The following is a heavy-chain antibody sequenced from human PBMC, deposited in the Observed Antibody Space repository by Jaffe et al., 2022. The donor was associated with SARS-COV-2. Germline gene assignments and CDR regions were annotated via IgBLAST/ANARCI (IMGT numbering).Heavy chain of an antibody. Sequence: QVQLQESGPGLVKPSETLSLTCTVSGGSISSYYWSWIRQPPGKGLEWIGYIYYSGSTNYNPSLKSRVTISVDTSKNQFSLKLSSVTAADTAVYYCARATNYYDSSGYYGRLDAFDIWGQGTMVTVSS. D-gene: IGHD3-22*01. CDR3: ARATNYYDSSGYYGRLDAFDI. J-gene: IGHJ3*02. V-gene: IGHV4-59*01. CDR1: GGSISSYY. CDR2: IYYSGST.